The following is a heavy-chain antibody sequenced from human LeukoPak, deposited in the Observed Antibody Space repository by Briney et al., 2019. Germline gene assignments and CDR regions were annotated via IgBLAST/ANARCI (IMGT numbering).Heavy chain of an antibody. CDR2: IGSSGTTI. Sequence: GGSLRLSCAASGFTFSSYEMNWVRQAPGKGLEWVSYIGSSGTTIYYADSVKGRFTISRDNAKNSLYLQMNSLRAEDTAVYYCAREEGGNYFDAWGQGTPATVSS. J-gene: IGHJ4*02. CDR3: AREEGGNYFDA. D-gene: IGHD1-26*01. CDR1: GFTFSSYE. V-gene: IGHV3-48*03.